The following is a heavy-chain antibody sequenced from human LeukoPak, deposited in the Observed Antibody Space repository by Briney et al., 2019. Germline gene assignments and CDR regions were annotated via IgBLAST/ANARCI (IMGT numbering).Heavy chain of an antibody. Sequence: SETLSLTCTVSGGSISSYYWSWIRQPPGKGLEWIGYIYYSGSTNYNPPLKSRVTISVDTSKNQFSLKLSSVTAADTAVYYCARAVYGDLDYWGQGTLVTVSS. D-gene: IGHD4-17*01. CDR1: GGSISSYY. J-gene: IGHJ4*02. CDR2: IYYSGST. V-gene: IGHV4-59*01. CDR3: ARAVYGDLDY.